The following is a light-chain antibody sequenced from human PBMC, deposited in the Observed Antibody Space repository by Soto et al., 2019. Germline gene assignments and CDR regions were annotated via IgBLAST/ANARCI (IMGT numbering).Light chain of an antibody. J-gene: IGLJ1*01. CDR2: GNS. CDR1: SSNIGAGYD. Sequence: QSVLTQPPSVSGAPGQRVTISCTGSSSNIGAGYDVHWYQQLPGTAPNLLIYGNSNRPSGVPDRFSGSKSGTSASLAITGLQAEDEADYYCQSYDSSLSGAQVFVNGTKVTVL. CDR3: QSYDSSLSGAQV. V-gene: IGLV1-40*01.